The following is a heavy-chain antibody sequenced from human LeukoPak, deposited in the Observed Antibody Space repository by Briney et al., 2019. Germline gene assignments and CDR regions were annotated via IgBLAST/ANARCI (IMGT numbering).Heavy chain of an antibody. D-gene: IGHD6-19*01. CDR2: ISGGSGFI. Sequence: GGSLRLSCAASGFTFSSYRMNWVRPAPGKGLEWVSTISGGSGFIYYADSVKDRFPISRDNAKNSLYLQMSSLRPEDTAVYYCATELAMAGTFDYWGQGTLVTVSS. CDR1: GFTFSSYR. CDR3: ATELAMAGTFDY. J-gene: IGHJ4*02. V-gene: IGHV3-21*01.